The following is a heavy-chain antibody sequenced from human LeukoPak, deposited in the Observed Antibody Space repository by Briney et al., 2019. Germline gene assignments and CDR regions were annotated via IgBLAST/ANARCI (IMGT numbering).Heavy chain of an antibody. CDR3: ARRGFSSGWYGVNAFDI. V-gene: IGHV4-59*08. CDR2: IYYSGST. J-gene: IGHJ3*02. CDR1: GGSISSYY. Sequence: SETLSPTCTVSGGSISSYYWSWIRQPPGKGLEWIGYIYYSGSTNYNPSLKSRVTISVDTSKNQFSLKLSSVTAADTAVYYCARRGFSSGWYGVNAFDIWGQGTMVTVSS. D-gene: IGHD6-19*01.